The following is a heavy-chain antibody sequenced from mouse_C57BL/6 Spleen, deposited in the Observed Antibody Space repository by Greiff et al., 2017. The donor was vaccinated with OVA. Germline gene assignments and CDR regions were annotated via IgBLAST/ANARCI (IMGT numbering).Heavy chain of an antibody. CDR1: GYAFSSSW. J-gene: IGHJ4*01. V-gene: IGHV1-82*01. CDR3: ARSPYYDYFYYAMDY. Sequence: LVESGPELVKPGASVKISCKASGYAFSSSWMNWVKQRPGKGLEWIGRIYPGDGDTNYNGKFKGKATLTADKSSSTAYMQLSSLTSEDSAVYFCARSPYYDYFYYAMDYWGQGTSVTVSS. CDR2: IYPGDGDT. D-gene: IGHD2-4*01.